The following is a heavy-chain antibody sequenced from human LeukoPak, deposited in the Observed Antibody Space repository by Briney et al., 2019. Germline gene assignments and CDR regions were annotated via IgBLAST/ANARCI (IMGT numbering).Heavy chain of an antibody. CDR1: GGTFSSYA. CDR2: IIPIFGTA. J-gene: IGHJ4*02. D-gene: IGHD2-2*01. V-gene: IGHV1-69*05. CDR3: ATMALRTSCPSDY. Sequence: SVKVSCKASGGTFSSYAISWVRQAPGQGLEWMGGIIPIFGTANYAQKFQGRVTITTDESTSTAYMELSSLRSEDTAVYYCATMALRTSCPSDYWGQGTLVTVSS.